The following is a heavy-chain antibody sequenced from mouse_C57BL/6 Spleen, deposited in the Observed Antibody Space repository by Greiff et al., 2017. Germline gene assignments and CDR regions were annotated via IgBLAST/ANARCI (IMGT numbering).Heavy chain of an antibody. V-gene: IGHV1-18*01. CDR2: INPNTGGT. CDR3: ARVYYYGSRGYYFDY. J-gene: IGHJ2*01. D-gene: IGHD1-1*01. Sequence: VQLQQSGPELVKPGASVKIPCKASGYTFTDYNMDWVQQSNGKSLEWIGDINPNTGGTIYNQKFKGKATLTVDKSSSTAYMELRSLTSEDTAVYYCARVYYYGSRGYYFDYWGQGTTLTVSS. CDR1: GYTFTDYN.